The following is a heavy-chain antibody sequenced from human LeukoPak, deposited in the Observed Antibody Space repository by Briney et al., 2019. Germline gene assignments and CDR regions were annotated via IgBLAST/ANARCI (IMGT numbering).Heavy chain of an antibody. CDR1: GFTFSSYA. V-gene: IGHV3-23*01. Sequence: PGGSLRLSCAASGFTFSSYAMSWVRQAPGKGLEGVSAISGSGGSTYYADSVKGRFTISRDNSKNTLYLQMNSLRAEDTAVYYCAKDFDIVGDSFDYWGQGTLVTVSS. J-gene: IGHJ4*02. D-gene: IGHD1-26*01. CDR2: ISGSGGST. CDR3: AKDFDIVGDSFDY.